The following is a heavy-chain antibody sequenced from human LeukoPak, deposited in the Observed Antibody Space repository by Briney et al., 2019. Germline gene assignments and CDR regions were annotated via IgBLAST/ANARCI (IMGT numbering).Heavy chain of an antibody. CDR2: MNPNSDNT. D-gene: IGHD6-19*01. J-gene: IGHJ4*02. Sequence: GASVKVSCKASGYTFTDYDINWVRQATGQGLEWMGWMNPNSDNTGYAQKFQGRVTITRNTSINTAYMELSSLRSEDTAVYYCARRSVWASFDYWGQGTLVTVSS. CDR1: GYTFTDYD. V-gene: IGHV1-8*02. CDR3: ARRSVWASFDY.